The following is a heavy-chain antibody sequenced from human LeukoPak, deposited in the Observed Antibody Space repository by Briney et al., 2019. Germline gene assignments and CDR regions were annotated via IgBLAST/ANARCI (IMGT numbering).Heavy chain of an antibody. CDR3: ARDPPRGYSSSSGDY. J-gene: IGHJ4*02. V-gene: IGHV3-74*01. Sequence: GGSLRLSCAASGFSFSNYWFHWVRQAPGEGLVWVSRIEPDGSRITYADSLKGRFTMSRDNAKNTLYLQMNSLRAEDTAVYYCARDPPRGYSSSSGDYWGQGTLVTVPS. D-gene: IGHD6-6*01. CDR1: GFSFSNYW. CDR2: IEPDGSRI.